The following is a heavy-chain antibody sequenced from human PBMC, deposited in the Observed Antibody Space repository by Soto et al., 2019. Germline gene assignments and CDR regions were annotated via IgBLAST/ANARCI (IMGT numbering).Heavy chain of an antibody. J-gene: IGHJ5*01. CDR3: ANLDYGEDRNWFDP. Sequence: QVQLVQSGAEVKKPGSSVKVSCKASGGTFSSYTISWVRQAPGQGLEWMGRIIPILGIANYAQKFQGRVPITADKSTSTAYMELSRLRSEDTALYYCANLDYGEDRNWFDPWGQGTLVTVSS. V-gene: IGHV1-69*02. CDR2: IIPILGIA. CDR1: GGTFSSYT. D-gene: IGHD4-17*01.